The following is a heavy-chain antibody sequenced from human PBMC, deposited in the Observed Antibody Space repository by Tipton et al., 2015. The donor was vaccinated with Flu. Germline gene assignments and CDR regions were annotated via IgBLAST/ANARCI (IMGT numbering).Heavy chain of an antibody. CDR2: IYSSGST. CDR3: ASKFGSGYYWEPIDY. D-gene: IGHD3-10*01. V-gene: IGHV3-53*01. CDR1: GFTVSSNY. J-gene: IGHJ4*02. Sequence: GSLRLSCAVSGFTVSSNYMTWVRQAPGKGLQWVSVIYSSGSTNYADSVRGRFTISRDNSKNTLYLQMNSLRAEDTAVYYCASKFGSGYYWEPIDYWGQGTLVTVSS.